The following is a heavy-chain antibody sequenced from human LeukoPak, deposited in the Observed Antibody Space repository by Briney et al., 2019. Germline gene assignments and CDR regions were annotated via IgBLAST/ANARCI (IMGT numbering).Heavy chain of an antibody. J-gene: IGHJ4*02. Sequence: ASVKVPCKASGYTFTSYYMHWVRQAPGQGLEWMGIINPSGGSTSYAQKFQGRVTMTRDTSTSTVYMELSSLRSEDTAVYYCARVGYCSSTSCLQTYLDYWGQGTLVTVSS. CDR1: GYTFTSYY. CDR3: ARVGYCSSTSCLQTYLDY. D-gene: IGHD2-2*03. CDR2: INPSGGST. V-gene: IGHV1-46*01.